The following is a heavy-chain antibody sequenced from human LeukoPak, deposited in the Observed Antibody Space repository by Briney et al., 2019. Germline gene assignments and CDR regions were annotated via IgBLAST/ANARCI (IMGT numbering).Heavy chain of an antibody. CDR2: ISYDGSNK. CDR3: AKDRRYYGSGSYYNAAFDY. CDR1: GFTFSSYW. J-gene: IGHJ4*02. D-gene: IGHD3-10*01. Sequence: PGGSLRLSCAASGFTFSSYWMSWVRQAPGKGLEWVAVISYDGSNKYYADSVKGRFTISRDNSKNTLYLQMNSLRAEDTAVYYCAKDRRYYGSGSYYNAAFDYWGQGTLVTVSS. V-gene: IGHV3-30*18.